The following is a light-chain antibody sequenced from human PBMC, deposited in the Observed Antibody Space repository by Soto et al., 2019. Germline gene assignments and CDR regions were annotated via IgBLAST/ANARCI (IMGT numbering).Light chain of an antibody. Sequence: DIQMTQSPSTLSASVGDRVTITCRASQSISSWLAWYQQKPGKAPKFLIYKASILESGVPSRFSGSGSGTEFTLTISSLQPDDFATYYCQQYNSHSGTFGQGTKVEIK. V-gene: IGKV1-5*03. CDR3: QQYNSHSGT. J-gene: IGKJ1*01. CDR1: QSISSW. CDR2: KAS.